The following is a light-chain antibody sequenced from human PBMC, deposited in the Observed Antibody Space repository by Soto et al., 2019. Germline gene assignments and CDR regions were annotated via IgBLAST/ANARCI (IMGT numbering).Light chain of an antibody. CDR1: QSISGD. CDR3: QQYDSWPHT. Sequence: EIVMTQSPATLSVSPGERVTLSCGASQSISGDLAWYQQKPGQAPRLVIYGASTRATGVPARFSGSGSATELTLTISSLQSEDFAVYYCQQYDSWPHTFGLGTSLEIK. CDR2: GAS. J-gene: IGKJ2*01. V-gene: IGKV3-15*01.